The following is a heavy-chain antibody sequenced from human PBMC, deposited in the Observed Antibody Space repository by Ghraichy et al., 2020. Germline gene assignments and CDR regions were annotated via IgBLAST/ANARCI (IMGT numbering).Heavy chain of an antibody. D-gene: IGHD4-11*01. CDR2: INPNSGGT. CDR1: GYTFTGDY. J-gene: IGHJ4*02. V-gene: IGHV1-2*02. Sequence: ASVKVSCKASGYTFTGDYMHWVRQAPGQGLEWMGWINPNSGGTNYAQKFQGRVTMTRDTSISTAYMELSRLRSDDTAVYYCARCQDYSNYGQVHFDYWGQGTLVTVSS. CDR3: ARCQDYSNYGQVHFDY.